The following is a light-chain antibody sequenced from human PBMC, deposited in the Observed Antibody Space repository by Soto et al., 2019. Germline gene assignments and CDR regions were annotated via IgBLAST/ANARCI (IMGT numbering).Light chain of an antibody. V-gene: IGLV2-8*01. CDR3: SPYGSCNNVV. Sequence: QSVLTQPPSASGSPGQSVTISCTGTSSDVGGYNYVSWFQQHPGKAPKLIIHEVNQRPSGVPDRFSGSKSGNTASLTVSGLQAEDEGTYYCSPYGSCNNVVFGTGTKVTVL. J-gene: IGLJ1*01. CDR2: EVN. CDR1: SSDVGGYNY.